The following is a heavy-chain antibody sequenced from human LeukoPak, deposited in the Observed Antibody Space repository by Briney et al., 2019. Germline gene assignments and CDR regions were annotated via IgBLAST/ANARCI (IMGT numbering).Heavy chain of an antibody. Sequence: ASVKVSCTASGYTFTGSGWYLYWLRQAPGQGLECVGWIHPNNGATLYAQKFQGRVAMTTDTSISTAYMALSRLRPDDTAMYYCARDGPAQMVDFDYWGQGTLVTVSS. CDR3: ARDGPAQMVDFDY. CDR2: IHPNNGAT. J-gene: IGHJ4*02. V-gene: IGHV1-2*02. D-gene: IGHD3-10*01. CDR1: GYTFTGSGWY.